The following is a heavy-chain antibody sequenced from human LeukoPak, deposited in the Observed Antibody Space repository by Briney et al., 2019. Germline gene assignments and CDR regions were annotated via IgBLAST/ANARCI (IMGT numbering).Heavy chain of an antibody. V-gene: IGHV4-30-2*01. CDR2: IYYSGST. CDR1: GGFISSGGYY. Sequence: SETLSLTCTVSGGFISSGGYYWSWIRQPPGKGLEWIGHIYYSGSTYYNPSLKSRVTISADRSKNQFSLKLTSATAADTAVYYCGARRAFDIWGQGTMVTVSS. D-gene: IGHD6-6*01. J-gene: IGHJ3*02. CDR3: GARRAFDI.